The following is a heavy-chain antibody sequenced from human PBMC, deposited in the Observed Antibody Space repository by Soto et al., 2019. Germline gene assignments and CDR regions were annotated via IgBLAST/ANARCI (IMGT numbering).Heavy chain of an antibody. CDR1: GFTFSSYA. CDR2: ISGSGGST. V-gene: IGHV3-23*01. Sequence: GGSLRLSCAASGFTFSSYAMSWVRQAPGKGLEWVSAISGSGGSTYYADSVKGRFTISRDNSKNTLYLQMNSLRAEDTAVYYCAKVRYCSGGSCDYYYYYGMDVWGQGTTVTVSS. D-gene: IGHD2-15*01. J-gene: IGHJ6*02. CDR3: AKVRYCSGGSCDYYYYYGMDV.